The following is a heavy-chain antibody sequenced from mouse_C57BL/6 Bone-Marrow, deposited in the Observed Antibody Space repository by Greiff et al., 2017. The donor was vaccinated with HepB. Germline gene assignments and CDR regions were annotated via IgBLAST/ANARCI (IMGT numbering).Heavy chain of an antibody. CDR2: IDPSDSYT. CDR3: ARRTCYYYGSSYFDD. D-gene: IGHD1-1*01. Sequence: VQLQQPGAELVMPGASVKLSCKASGYTFTSYWMHWVKQRPGQGLEWIGEIDPSDSYTNYNQKFKGKSTLTVDKSSSTAYMQLSSLTSEDSAVYYCARRTCYYYGSSYFDDWGQGTTLTVSS. CDR1: GYTFTSYW. V-gene: IGHV1-69*01. J-gene: IGHJ2*01.